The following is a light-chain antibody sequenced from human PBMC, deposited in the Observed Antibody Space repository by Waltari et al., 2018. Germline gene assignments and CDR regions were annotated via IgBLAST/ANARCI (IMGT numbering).Light chain of an antibody. CDR3: QQVNSFPRT. Sequence: DIQMTQSPSSVSASVGDRVTLTCRASQDISSRLAWYQQKPGNAPKLLIFDASSLHSGVPSRFSGRGSGTDFTLTIRSLQPEDFATYYCQQVNSFPRTFGQGTKVEVK. V-gene: IGKV1-12*01. CDR1: QDISSR. CDR2: DAS. J-gene: IGKJ1*01.